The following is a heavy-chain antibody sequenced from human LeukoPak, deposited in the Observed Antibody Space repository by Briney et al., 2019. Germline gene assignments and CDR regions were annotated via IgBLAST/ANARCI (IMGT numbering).Heavy chain of an antibody. Sequence: GGSLRLSXAASGFTFRSYSMNWVRQAPGKGLEWVSSISSSSSYIYYADSVKGRFTISRDNAKNSLYLQMNSLRAEDTAVYYCARDSGSAGAFDIWGQGTMVTVSS. CDR1: GFTFRSYS. CDR3: ARDSGSAGAFDI. CDR2: ISSSSSYI. V-gene: IGHV3-21*01. J-gene: IGHJ3*02. D-gene: IGHD1-26*01.